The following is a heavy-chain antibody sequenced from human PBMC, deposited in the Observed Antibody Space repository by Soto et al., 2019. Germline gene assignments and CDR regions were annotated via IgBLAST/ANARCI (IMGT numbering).Heavy chain of an antibody. V-gene: IGHV1-18*01. Sequence: ASVKVSCKASGYTFTSYAMHWVRQAPGQGLEWMGWISAYNGNTNYAQKLQGRVTMTTDTSTSTAYMELRSLRSDDTAVYYCARDLIPYYFDYWGQGALVTVSS. J-gene: IGHJ4*02. CDR2: ISAYNGNT. CDR3: ARDLIPYYFDY. CDR1: GYTFTSYA.